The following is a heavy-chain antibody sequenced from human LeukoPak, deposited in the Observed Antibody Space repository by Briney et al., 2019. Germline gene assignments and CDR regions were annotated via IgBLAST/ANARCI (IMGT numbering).Heavy chain of an antibody. CDR3: AKGRGYCSSTSCPYYYYGMDV. V-gene: IGHV3-23*01. J-gene: IGHJ6*02. CDR1: GFTFSSYA. Sequence: PSGGSLRLSCAASGFTFSSYAMSWVRQAPGKGLEWVSAISGSGGSTYYADSVKGRFTISRDNSKNTLYLQMNSLRAEDTAVYYCAKGRGYCSSTSCPYYYYGMDVWGQGTTVTVSS. D-gene: IGHD2-2*01. CDR2: ISGSGGST.